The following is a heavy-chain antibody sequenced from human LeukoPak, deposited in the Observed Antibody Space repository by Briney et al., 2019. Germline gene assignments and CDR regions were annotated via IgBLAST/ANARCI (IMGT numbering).Heavy chain of an antibody. D-gene: IGHD3-10*01. CDR3: ARGLHYYGSGSYHYYYGMDV. V-gene: IGHV4-34*01. CDR2: INHSGST. CDR1: GGSFSGYY. Sequence: KSSETLSFTCAVYGGSFSGYYWSWIRQPPGKGLEWIGEINHSGSTNYNPSLKSRVTISVDTSKNQFSLKLSSVTAADTAVYYCARGLHYYGSGSYHYYYGMDVWGQGTTVTVSS. J-gene: IGHJ6*02.